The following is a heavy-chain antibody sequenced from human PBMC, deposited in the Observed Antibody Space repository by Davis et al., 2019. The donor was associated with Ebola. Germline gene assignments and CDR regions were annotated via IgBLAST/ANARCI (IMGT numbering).Heavy chain of an antibody. V-gene: IGHV3-21*04. CDR1: GFTFCSDS. CDR2: ISSSSSYI. CDR3: AKDVAIFGVDIRGMENCDMDV. Sequence: GESLKTSCAASGFTFCSDSMNCVRQASGKGLEWVSSISSSSSYIYYADLVKVRFIISRDNAKNSLYLQMNSLRAEDTAVYYCAKDVAIFGVDIRGMENCDMDVWGKGNTVTVSS. D-gene: IGHD3-3*02. J-gene: IGHJ6*03.